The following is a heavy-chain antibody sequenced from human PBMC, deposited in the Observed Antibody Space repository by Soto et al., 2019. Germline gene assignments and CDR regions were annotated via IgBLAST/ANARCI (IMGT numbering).Heavy chain of an antibody. CDR1: GGSISTSGLY. J-gene: IGHJ4*02. V-gene: IGHV4-39*01. CDR3: VSQRTTVITQAYFDY. Sequence: SETLSLTCTVSGGSISTSGLYWGWIRQPPGKGPEYIGSIYYGGNSYYDPSLESRVALSVDTSRNQFSLKLRSVTAADTAVYFCVSQRTTVITQAYFDYWGPGALVTVSS. D-gene: IGHD4-4*01. CDR2: IYYGGNS.